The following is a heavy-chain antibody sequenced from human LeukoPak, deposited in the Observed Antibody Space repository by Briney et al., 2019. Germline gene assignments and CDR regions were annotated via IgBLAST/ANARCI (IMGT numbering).Heavy chain of an antibody. CDR1: GGSISSSSYY. CDR3: AGLDQLLFDY. J-gene: IGHJ4*02. CDR2: IYYSGST. D-gene: IGHD2-2*01. V-gene: IGHV4-39*01. Sequence: DPSETLSLTCTVSGGSISSSSYYWGWIRQPPGKGLEWIGSIYYSGSTYYNPSLTSRVTISVDTSKNQFSLKLSSVTAADTAVYYCAGLDQLLFDYWGQGTLVTVSS.